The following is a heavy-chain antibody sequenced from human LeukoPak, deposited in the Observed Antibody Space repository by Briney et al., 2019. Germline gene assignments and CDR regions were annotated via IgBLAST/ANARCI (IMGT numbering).Heavy chain of an antibody. CDR1: GFTFSHFA. Sequence: RGGSLRLSCAASGFTFSHFAMSWVRHAPGKGLHCVSTISGSGNKTYDADSVKGRFTISGDNSKNTLYLQMTGLRAEDTAVYYCAKLKRVGIAPFDDWGQGILVTVSS. D-gene: IGHD3-10*01. V-gene: IGHV3-23*01. J-gene: IGHJ4*02. CDR3: AKLKRVGIAPFDD. CDR2: ISGSGNKT.